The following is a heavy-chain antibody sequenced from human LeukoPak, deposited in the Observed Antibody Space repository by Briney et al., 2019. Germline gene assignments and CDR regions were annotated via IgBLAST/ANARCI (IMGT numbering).Heavy chain of an antibody. CDR1: GYTFTGYY. CDR3: ARPRDTAMPNDAFDV. Sequence: ASVKVSCKASGYTFTGYYMHWVRQATGQGLEWMGWMNPNSGNTGYAQKFQGRVTMTRNTSISTAYMELSSLRSEDTAVYYCARPRDTAMPNDAFDVWGQGTMVTVSS. J-gene: IGHJ3*01. V-gene: IGHV1-8*02. CDR2: MNPNSGNT. D-gene: IGHD5-18*01.